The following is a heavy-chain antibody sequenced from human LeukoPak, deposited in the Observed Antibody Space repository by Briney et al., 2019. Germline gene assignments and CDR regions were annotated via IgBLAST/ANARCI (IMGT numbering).Heavy chain of an antibody. CDR3: ARGKGSRDAFDI. CDR2: MNPNSGNT. CDR1: GYTFTSYA. V-gene: IGHV1-8*03. J-gene: IGHJ3*02. Sequence: ASVKVSCKASGYTFTSYAMNWVRQATGQGLEWMGWMNPNSGNTGYAQKFQGRVTITRNTSISTAYMELSSLRSEDTAVYYCARGKGSRDAFDIWGQGTMVTVSS.